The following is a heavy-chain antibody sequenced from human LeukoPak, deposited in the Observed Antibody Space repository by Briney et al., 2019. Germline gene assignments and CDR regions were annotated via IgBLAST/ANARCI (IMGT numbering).Heavy chain of an antibody. J-gene: IGHJ4*02. CDR1: GGSISSSSYY. D-gene: IGHD3-10*01. Sequence: SETLSLTCTVSGGSISSSSYYWGWIRQPPGKGLEWIGSIYYSGSTYYNPSLKSRVTISVDTSKNQFSLKLSSVTAADTAVYYCARDRPMGTDGSGSFYYWGQGTLVTVSS. V-gene: IGHV4-39*07. CDR2: IYYSGST. CDR3: ARDRPMGTDGSGSFYY.